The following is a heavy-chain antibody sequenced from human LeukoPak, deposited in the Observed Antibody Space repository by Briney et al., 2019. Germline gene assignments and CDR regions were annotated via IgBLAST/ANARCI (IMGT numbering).Heavy chain of an antibody. V-gene: IGHV4-4*07. Sequence: PSETLSPTCTVSGGSVTTSYWSWIRQSAGEGLEWIGRVYISGDTKYNPSLKSRVIMSLDASKNQFSLSLRSVTAADTAVYYCARLIAEVGGGTNYFDTWGQGTLVTVSS. CDR3: ARLIAEVGGGTNYFDT. D-gene: IGHD2-21*01. J-gene: IGHJ4*02. CDR2: VYISGDT. CDR1: GGSVTTSY.